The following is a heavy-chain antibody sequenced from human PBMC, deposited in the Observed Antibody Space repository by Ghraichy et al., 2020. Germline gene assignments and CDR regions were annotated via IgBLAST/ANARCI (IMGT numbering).Heavy chain of an antibody. CDR1: GGSISSYY. J-gene: IGHJ4*02. Sequence: ESLNISCTVSGGSISSYYWSWIRQPPGKGLEWIGYIYYSGSTNYNPSLKSRVTISVDTSKNQFSLKLSSVTAADTAVYYCAGGIAVAEYYFDYWGQGTLVTVSS. V-gene: IGHV4-59*08. D-gene: IGHD6-19*01. CDR2: IYYSGST. CDR3: AGGIAVAEYYFDY.